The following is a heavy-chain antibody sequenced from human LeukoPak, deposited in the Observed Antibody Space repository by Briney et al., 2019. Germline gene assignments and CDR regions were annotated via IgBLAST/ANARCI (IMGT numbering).Heavy chain of an antibody. V-gene: IGHV3-11*01. Sequence: GGSLRLSCAASGFTFSDYYMSWIRQAPGKGLEWVSYISSSGSTIYYADSVKGRFTISRDNAKNSLYLQMNSLRAEDTAVYYCARDRYCSSTSCYGGYLDLWGRGTLVTVSS. D-gene: IGHD2-2*01. CDR3: ARDRYCSSTSCYGGYLDL. J-gene: IGHJ2*01. CDR2: ISSSGSTI. CDR1: GFTFSDYY.